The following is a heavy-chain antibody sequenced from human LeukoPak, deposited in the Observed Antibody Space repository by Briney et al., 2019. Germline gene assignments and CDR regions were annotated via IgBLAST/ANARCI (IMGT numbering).Heavy chain of an antibody. D-gene: IGHD6-19*01. J-gene: IGHJ5*02. CDR1: GFSLTTTGEG. CDR3: GHSWAVAGDSWFDP. V-gene: IGHV2-5*01. Sequence: SGPTLVNPTQTLTLTCTFSGFSLTTTGEGVGWIRQPPGKALEWLALIYWNDDKHYSPSLKSRLTIAKDTSKKQVVLTLTNMDPVDTATYYCGHSWAVAGDSWFDPWGQGTLVTVSS. CDR2: IYWNDDK.